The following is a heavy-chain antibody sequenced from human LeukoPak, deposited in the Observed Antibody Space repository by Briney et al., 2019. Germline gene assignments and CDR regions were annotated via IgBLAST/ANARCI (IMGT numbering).Heavy chain of an antibody. Sequence: SGGSLRLSCAASGFTFSDYYMSWIRQAPGKGLEWVSYISSSGSTIYYADSVKGRFTISRDRAKNSLYLQMNSLRAEDTAVYYCARVAYSSSWYEVGAFDIWGQGTMVTVSS. D-gene: IGHD6-13*01. CDR3: ARVAYSSSWYEVGAFDI. CDR2: ISSSGSTI. V-gene: IGHV3-11*01. J-gene: IGHJ3*02. CDR1: GFTFSDYY.